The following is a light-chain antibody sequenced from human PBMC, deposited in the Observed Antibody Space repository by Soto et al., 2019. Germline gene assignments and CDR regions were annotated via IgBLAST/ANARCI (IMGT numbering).Light chain of an antibody. J-gene: IGKJ5*01. CDR3: QQFGVSFPIT. CDR2: GAS. Sequence: EIVLTQSPGTLSLSPGERATLSCRASQSVTSTCLAWYQQKPGQAPRLLIYGASSRATGIPDRFSGSGSGTEFTLTISRLESEDFAVYYCQQFGVSFPITFGQGTRLEIK. CDR1: QSVTSTC. V-gene: IGKV3-20*01.